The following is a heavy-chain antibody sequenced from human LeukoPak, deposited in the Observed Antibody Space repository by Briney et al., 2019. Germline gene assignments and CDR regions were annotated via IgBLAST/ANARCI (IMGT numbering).Heavy chain of an antibody. J-gene: IGHJ4*02. CDR3: AKDRLPYYYDNSGYYALDY. V-gene: IGHV3-23*01. D-gene: IGHD3-22*01. CDR1: GFTFSSYG. CDR2: ISGSGGST. Sequence: GGTLRLSCAASGFTFSSYGMSWVRQAPGKGLEWVSAISGSGGSTYYADSVKGRFTISRDNSKNTLYLQMNSLRAEDTAVYYCAKDRLPYYYDNSGYYALDYWGQGTLVTVSS.